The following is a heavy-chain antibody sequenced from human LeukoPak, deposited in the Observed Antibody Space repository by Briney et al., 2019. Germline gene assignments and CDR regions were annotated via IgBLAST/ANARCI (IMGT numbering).Heavy chain of an antibody. CDR2: IRYDGSNK. CDR3: ARAKSGYYYGYFDY. J-gene: IGHJ4*02. CDR1: GFTFSSYG. V-gene: IGHV3-33*01. D-gene: IGHD3-22*01. Sequence: PGGSLRLSCAASGFTFSSYGMHWVRQAPGKGLEWVAVIRYDGSNKYYADSVKGRFTISRDNSKNTLYLQMNSLRAEDTAVYYCARAKSGYYYGYFDYWGQGTLVTVSS.